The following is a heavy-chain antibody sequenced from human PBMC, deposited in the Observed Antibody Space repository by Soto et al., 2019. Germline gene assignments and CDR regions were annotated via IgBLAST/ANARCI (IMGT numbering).Heavy chain of an antibody. CDR2: INAGNGNT. Sequence: QVQLVQSGAEVKKPGASVKVSCKASGYTFTSYAMHWVRQAPGQRLEWMGWINAGNGNTKYSQKIQGRVTITRDTSASTAYMELSSLRSEDTAVYYCASGACSGGSCLTFDYWGQGTLVTVSS. J-gene: IGHJ4*02. CDR3: ASGACSGGSCLTFDY. CDR1: GYTFTSYA. D-gene: IGHD2-15*01. V-gene: IGHV1-3*01.